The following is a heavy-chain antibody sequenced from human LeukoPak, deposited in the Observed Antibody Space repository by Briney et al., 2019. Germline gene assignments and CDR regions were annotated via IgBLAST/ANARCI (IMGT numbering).Heavy chain of an antibody. CDR2: IWHDGTQK. Sequence: GRSLRLSCVASGFTFSSFGMHWVRQAPGKGLEWVAVIWHDGTQKYYAESVKGRFSISRDDSKNTVYLEMNSLRAEDTAVYYCGRDWRTESADYWGQGTLLTVSS. V-gene: IGHV3-33*01. CDR3: GRDWRTESADY. D-gene: IGHD3-3*01. J-gene: IGHJ4*02. CDR1: GFTFSSFG.